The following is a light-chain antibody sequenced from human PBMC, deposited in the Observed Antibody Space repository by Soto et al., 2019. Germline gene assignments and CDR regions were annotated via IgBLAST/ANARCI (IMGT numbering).Light chain of an antibody. V-gene: IGKV1-39*01. J-gene: IGKJ1*01. CDR2: DAS. CDR3: QQSYSTPRT. Sequence: DIQMTQSPSSLSAAVGDRVTITCRASQAIGNDLNWYQRRPGKAPNLLIFDASTLQTGVPSRFSGSGSGTDFTLTISSLQPEDFATYYCQQSYSTPRTFGQGTKVDIK. CDR1: QAIGND.